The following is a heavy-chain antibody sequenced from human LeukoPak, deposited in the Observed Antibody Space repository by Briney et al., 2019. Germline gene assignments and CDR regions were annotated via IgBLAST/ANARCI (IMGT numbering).Heavy chain of an antibody. J-gene: IGHJ4*02. D-gene: IGHD7-27*01. CDR3: ARLAWGLGTEY. Sequence: SQTLSLTRAISGDSVSSNIANWNWIRQSPSRGLEWLGRKYYRSKWYNEYATSVRSRIIISPDTSKNQFSLQLNSVIPEDTAVYYCARLAWGLGTEYWGQGTLVTVSS. V-gene: IGHV6-1*01. CDR1: GDSVSSNIAN. CDR2: KYYRSKWYN.